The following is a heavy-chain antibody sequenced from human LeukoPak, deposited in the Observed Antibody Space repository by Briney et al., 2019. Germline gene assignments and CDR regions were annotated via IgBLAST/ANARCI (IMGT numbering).Heavy chain of an antibody. V-gene: IGHV2-5*02. Sequence: NVSGPTLVNPTQTLTLTCTFSGFSVTTSGVAVGWIRQPPGKALEYLATIYWDGDKRYSPSLRSRLSITMDASKSQVTLSMTNMDPVDTATYYCAHGRKEMAIQLGGAYYFDYWGQGTLVIVSS. CDR1: GFSVTTSGVA. CDR3: AHGRKEMAIQLGGAYYFDY. J-gene: IGHJ4*02. CDR2: IYWDGDK. D-gene: IGHD5-18*01.